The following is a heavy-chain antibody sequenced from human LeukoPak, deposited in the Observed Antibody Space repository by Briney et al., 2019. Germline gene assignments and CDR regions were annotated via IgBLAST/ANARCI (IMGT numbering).Heavy chain of an antibody. D-gene: IGHD6-13*01. CDR3: ARVTSSSWDPFFDY. V-gene: IGHV4-30-4*08. J-gene: IGHJ4*02. CDR1: GGSISSGEYY. CDR2: IYYSGST. Sequence: SETLSLTCTVSGGSISSGEYYWSWSRQPLGKGLECIVYIYYSGSTYYNPSLKSRVTISVDTSKSPFSLKLSSVTAADTAVYYRARVTSSSWDPFFDYWGQGTLVTVSS.